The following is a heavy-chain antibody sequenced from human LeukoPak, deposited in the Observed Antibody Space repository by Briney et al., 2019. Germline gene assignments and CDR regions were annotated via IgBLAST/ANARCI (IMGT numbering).Heavy chain of an antibody. CDR2: ISYDGSNK. CDR1: GFTFSSYG. V-gene: IGHV3-30*18. Sequence: GGSLRLSCAASGFTFSSYGMHWVRQAPGKGLEWVAVISYDGSNKYYADSVKGRFTISRDNSKNTLYLQMNSLRAEDTAVYYCANSERQLVRYGMDVWGQGTTVTVSS. D-gene: IGHD6-13*01. CDR3: ANSERQLVRYGMDV. J-gene: IGHJ6*02.